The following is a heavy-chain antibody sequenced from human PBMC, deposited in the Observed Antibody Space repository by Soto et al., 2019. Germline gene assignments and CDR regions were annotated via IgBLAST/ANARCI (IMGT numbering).Heavy chain of an antibody. V-gene: IGHV4-30-4*01. Sequence: SETLSLTCTVSGDSISSGDYYWSWIRQPPGKGLEWIGYIYYSGSTYYNPSLKSRVTISVDTSKNQFSLKLSSVTAADTAVYYCASGGYYDFWSGSTNYYYYGMDVWGQETTVTVSS. CDR2: IYYSGST. D-gene: IGHD3-3*01. CDR3: ASGGYYDFWSGSTNYYYYGMDV. J-gene: IGHJ6*02. CDR1: GDSISSGDYY.